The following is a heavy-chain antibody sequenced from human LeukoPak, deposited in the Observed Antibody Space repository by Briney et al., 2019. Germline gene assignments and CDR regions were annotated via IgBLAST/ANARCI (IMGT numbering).Heavy chain of an antibody. V-gene: IGHV4-59*08. CDR1: GGSISSYY. J-gene: IGHJ4*02. CDR2: IYYSGST. CDR3: ARHRHGYSIDY. Sequence: SETLSLTCTVSGGSISSYYWSWIRQPPGKGLEWIGYIYYSGSTNYNPSLKSRVTISVDTSKNQFSLKLSSVTAADTAVYYCARHRHGYSIDYWGQGTLVTVSS. D-gene: IGHD5-24*01.